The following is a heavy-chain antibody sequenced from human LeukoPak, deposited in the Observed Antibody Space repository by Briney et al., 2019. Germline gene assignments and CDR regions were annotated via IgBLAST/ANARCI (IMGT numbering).Heavy chain of an antibody. CDR2: ISGSAGIS. Sequence: PRGSLRLSCAASGFTFSSYAITSVRLAPGKGLGLVSSISGSAGISSYPASVKGRYQLSRDNSKNTLFLQMSSLRAEDTAIYYCAKQRYGSGNQYKDSFDYWGQGTLVTVSS. V-gene: IGHV3-23*01. J-gene: IGHJ4*02. D-gene: IGHD3-10*01. CDR3: AKQRYGSGNQYKDSFDY. CDR1: GFTFSSYA.